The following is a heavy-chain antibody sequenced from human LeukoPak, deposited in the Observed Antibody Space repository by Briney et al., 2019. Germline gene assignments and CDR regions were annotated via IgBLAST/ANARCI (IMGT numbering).Heavy chain of an antibody. Sequence: ASVKVSCKASGYTFDNYGISWVRQAPGQGLEWMGWISAYDGNTNYANKLQGRVTMTTDASTSTAFMELRSLTSDDTAVYFCARDFGMFTISHGDAFAIWCQGTVVTVSS. CDR2: ISAYDGNT. CDR1: GYTFDNYG. J-gene: IGHJ3*02. V-gene: IGHV1-18*01. D-gene: IGHD5-24*01. CDR3: ARDFGMFTISHGDAFAI.